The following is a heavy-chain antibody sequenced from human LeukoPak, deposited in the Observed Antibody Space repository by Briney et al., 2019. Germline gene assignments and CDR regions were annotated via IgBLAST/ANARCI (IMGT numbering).Heavy chain of an antibody. J-gene: IGHJ4*02. CDR1: GFAFSDYW. V-gene: IGHV3-7*03. D-gene: IGHD3-22*01. Sequence: GGSLRLSCAASGFAFSDYWMTWVRQAPGKGLEWVANIKQDGSEKYLVDSVKGRFTISRDNAKGSLYLQMNSMRAEDTAVYYCVRAPYYSGIEHYFDHWGQGILVTVSS. CDR2: IKQDGSEK. CDR3: VRAPYYSGIEHYFDH.